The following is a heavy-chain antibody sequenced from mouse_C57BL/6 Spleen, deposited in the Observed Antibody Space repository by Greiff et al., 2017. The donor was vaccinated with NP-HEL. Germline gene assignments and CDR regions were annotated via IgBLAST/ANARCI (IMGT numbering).Heavy chain of an antibody. Sequence: QLQQSGAELVRPGSSVKLSCKASGYTFTSYWMHWVKQRPIQGLEWIGNIDPSDSETHYNQKFKDKATLTVDKSSSTAYMQLSSLTSEDSAVYYCARYRYYYAMDYWGQGTSVTVSS. CDR1: GYTFTSYW. CDR3: ARYRYYYAMDY. V-gene: IGHV1-52*01. CDR2: IDPSDSET. J-gene: IGHJ4*01.